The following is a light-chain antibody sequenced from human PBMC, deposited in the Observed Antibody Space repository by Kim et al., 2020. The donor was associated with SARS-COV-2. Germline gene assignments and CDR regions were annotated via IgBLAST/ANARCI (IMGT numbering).Light chain of an antibody. Sequence: SCTRSSSHIGRNVETCYRHYPGTPPTLLIYSYFQRPSAVPDRFSGSKSGTSASLAISGLQSEDEADYYCASWDDSLSGWVFGGGTKLTVL. V-gene: IGLV1-44*01. CDR2: SYF. CDR1: SSHIGRNV. CDR3: ASWDDSLSGWV. J-gene: IGLJ3*02.